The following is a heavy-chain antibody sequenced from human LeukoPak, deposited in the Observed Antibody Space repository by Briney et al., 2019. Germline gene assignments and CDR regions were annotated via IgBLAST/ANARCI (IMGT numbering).Heavy chain of an antibody. CDR1: CYTFTIYV. CDR3: ARAVYDILTFTYYYYYMDV. Sequence: AAVTVSCKASCYTFTIYVISWVRQSPGQGLEWMGSISAYNGNTNYAQKRQGRVTMTTDTSTSTAYMELRSLRSDDTAVYYCARAVYDILTFTYYYYYMDVWGKGTTVTVSS. D-gene: IGHD3-9*01. J-gene: IGHJ6*03. CDR2: ISAYNGNT. V-gene: IGHV1-18*01.